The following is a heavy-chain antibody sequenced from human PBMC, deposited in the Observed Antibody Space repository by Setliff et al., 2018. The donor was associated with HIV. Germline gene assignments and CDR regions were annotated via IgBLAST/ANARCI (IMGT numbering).Heavy chain of an antibody. J-gene: IGHJ3*01. CDR3: AKQGYADSLYAFDV. CDR1: GYTFTNYY. Sequence: ASVKVSCQASGYTFTNYYMHWVRQAPGQGLEWMGWINPNSGGTNYAQKFQGRVTMTRDTSISTAYMELSRLTSDDTAVYYCAKQGYADSLYAFDVWGQGTMVTVSS. V-gene: IGHV1-2*02. CDR2: INPNSGGT. D-gene: IGHD3-16*01.